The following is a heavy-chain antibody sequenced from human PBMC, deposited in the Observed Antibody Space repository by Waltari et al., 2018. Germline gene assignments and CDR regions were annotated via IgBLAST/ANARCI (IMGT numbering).Heavy chain of an antibody. D-gene: IGHD3-22*01. CDR1: GDSIPTPRNY. CDR3: ARPANFYYDRGGYDY. CDR2: VHSSGST. Sequence: QLQLQESGPGLVKPSETLSLTCTVSGDSIPTPRNYWGWNRQAPGKGLEWVGFVHSSGSTYYNPSLKSRVTLSVETSKNQFSLRLTSVTAADTAVYYCARPANFYYDRGGYDYWGQGTLVTVSS. J-gene: IGHJ4*02. V-gene: IGHV4-39*01.